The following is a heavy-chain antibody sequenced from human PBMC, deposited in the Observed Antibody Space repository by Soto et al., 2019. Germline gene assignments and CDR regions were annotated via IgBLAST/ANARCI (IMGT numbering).Heavy chain of an antibody. CDR1: GFSFSIYS. V-gene: IGHV3-48*01. Sequence: PGGSLRLSCEASGFSFSIYSMNWVRQAPGEGLEWVSYMTGNGKTIHSADSIKGRFIISRDNAKDLLYLQMNSLTVDDTAVYYCARGVQYGFDASGQGIMVTVSS. D-gene: IGHD6-19*01. CDR2: MTGNGKTI. CDR3: ARGVQYGFDA. J-gene: IGHJ3*01.